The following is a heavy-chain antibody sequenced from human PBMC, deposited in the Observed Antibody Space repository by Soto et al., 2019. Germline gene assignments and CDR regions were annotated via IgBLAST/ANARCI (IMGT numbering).Heavy chain of an antibody. V-gene: IGHV3-30*03. CDR3: VTHRGVVAAASFDC. CDR1: GFTFSSYG. D-gene: IGHD2-2*01. CDR2: ISCDGSNK. Sequence: GGSLRLSCSASGFTFSSYGMHWVRQAPGKGLEWVAVISCDGSNKYYADSVKGRFTISRDKSKNTLYLQMNSLRAEDTAVYYCVTHRGVVAAASFDCWGQGTQVTVSP. J-gene: IGHJ4*02.